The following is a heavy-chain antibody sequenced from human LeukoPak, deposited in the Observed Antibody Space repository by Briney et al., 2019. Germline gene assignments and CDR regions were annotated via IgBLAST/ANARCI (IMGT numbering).Heavy chain of an antibody. Sequence: PSETLSLTCTISGDSINGHYWSWIRQPPGKRLEWIGDIHYKGSTNCNLSLKSRVTISVDTSKNHLSLNLTSVLAADTAIYYCARRDTGWNYCDYWGQGILVTVSS. CDR1: GDSINGHY. CDR3: ARRDTGWNYCDY. CDR2: IHYKGST. D-gene: IGHD6-19*01. V-gene: IGHV4-59*08. J-gene: IGHJ4*02.